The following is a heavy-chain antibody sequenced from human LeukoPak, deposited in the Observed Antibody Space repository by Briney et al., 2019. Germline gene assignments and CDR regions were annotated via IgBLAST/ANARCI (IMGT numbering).Heavy chain of an antibody. CDR2: INPNSGGT. J-gene: IGHJ4*02. CDR1: GYTFTVYY. CDR3: ARDHLYGSGSYYLLYYFDY. D-gene: IGHD3-10*01. Sequence: GASVKVSCKASGYTFTVYYMHWVRQAPGQGREWMGWINPNSGGTNYAQKFQGRVTMTRDKSISTAYMELSRLRSDDTDVYSCARDHLYGSGSYYLLYYFDYWGQGTLVTVSS. V-gene: IGHV1-2*02.